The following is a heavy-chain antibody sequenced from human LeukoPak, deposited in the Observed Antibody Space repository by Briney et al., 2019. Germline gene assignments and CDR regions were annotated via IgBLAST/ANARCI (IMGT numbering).Heavy chain of an antibody. Sequence: NPSETLSLTCTVSGGSISSSSYYWGWIRQPPGKGLEWIGSIYYSGSTYYNPSLKSRVTISVDTSKNQFSLKLSSVTAADTAVYYCASPARGYVDYWGQGTLVTVSS. CDR1: GGSISSSSYY. D-gene: IGHD3-22*01. V-gene: IGHV4-39*07. CDR2: IYYSGST. J-gene: IGHJ4*02. CDR3: ASPARGYVDY.